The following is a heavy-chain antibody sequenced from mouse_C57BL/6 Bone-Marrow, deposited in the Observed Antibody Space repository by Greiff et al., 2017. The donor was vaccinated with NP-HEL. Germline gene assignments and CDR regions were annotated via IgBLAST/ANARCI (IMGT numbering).Heavy chain of an antibody. Sequence: EVKLVESGGDLVKPGGSLKLSCAASGFTFSSYGMSWVRQTPDKRLVWVATISSGGSYTYYPDSVKGRFTISRDNAKNTLYLQMSSLKSEDTAMYYCARQNDGYSLAYWGQGTLVTVSA. V-gene: IGHV5-6*01. CDR2: ISSGGSYT. CDR3: ARQNDGYSLAY. D-gene: IGHD2-3*01. J-gene: IGHJ3*01. CDR1: GFTFSSYG.